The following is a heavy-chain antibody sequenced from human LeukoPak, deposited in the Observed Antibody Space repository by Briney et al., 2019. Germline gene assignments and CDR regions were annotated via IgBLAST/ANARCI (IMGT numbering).Heavy chain of an antibody. CDR3: TRENRPFCPFAF. CDR1: GGSIDITNY. Sequence: PSETLSLTCGASGGSIDITNYWSWVRQAPGKGLEWIGEISHDGTTNYRPSLRSRVAMSFDRANNQFSLSLTSVTAADTAVYYCTRENRPFCPFAFWGQGVLVTVSS. D-gene: IGHD2/OR15-2a*01. J-gene: IGHJ4*02. V-gene: IGHV4-4*02. CDR2: ISHDGTT.